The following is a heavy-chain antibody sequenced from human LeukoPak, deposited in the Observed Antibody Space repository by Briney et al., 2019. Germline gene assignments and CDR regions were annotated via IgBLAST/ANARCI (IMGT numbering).Heavy chain of an antibody. J-gene: IGHJ4*02. CDR2: INHSGST. CDR3: ARAETGAPGDY. D-gene: IGHD7-27*01. V-gene: IGHV4-34*01. CDR1: GGSISSYY. Sequence: PSETLSLTCTVSGGSISSYYWSWIRQPPGKGLEWIGEINHSGSTNYNPSLKSRVTISVDTSKNQFSLKLSSVTAADTAVYYCARAETGAPGDYWGQGTLVTVSS.